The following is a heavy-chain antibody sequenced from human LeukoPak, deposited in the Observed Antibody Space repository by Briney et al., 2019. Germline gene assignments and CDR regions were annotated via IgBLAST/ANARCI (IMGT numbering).Heavy chain of an antibody. V-gene: IGHV4-39*01. Sequence: SETLSLTCTVSGGSVSSSSYYWGWIRQPPGKGLEWIGSIYYSGTTYYNSSLESRITISVDTSKNHFSLILTSVTAADTAVYYCARQASDYFYYYMDVWGKGTTVTVS. J-gene: IGHJ6*03. CDR2: IYYSGTT. CDR1: GGSVSSSSYY. CDR3: ARQASDYFYYYMDV.